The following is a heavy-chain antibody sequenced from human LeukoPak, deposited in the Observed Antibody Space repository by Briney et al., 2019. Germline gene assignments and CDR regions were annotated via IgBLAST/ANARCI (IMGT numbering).Heavy chain of an antibody. D-gene: IGHD3-9*01. CDR1: GDTFSSYY. V-gene: IGHV1-2*04. CDR3: ARQKAAYEILTGYHYYYYGMDV. CDR2: INPIFGSA. J-gene: IGHJ6*04. Sequence: GASVKVSCKASGDTFSSYYMHWVRQAPGQGLDWMGWINPIFGSANYAQKFQGWVTITADASISTAYMELSRLRSEDTAVYYCARQKAAYEILTGYHYYYYGMDVWGKGTTVTVSS.